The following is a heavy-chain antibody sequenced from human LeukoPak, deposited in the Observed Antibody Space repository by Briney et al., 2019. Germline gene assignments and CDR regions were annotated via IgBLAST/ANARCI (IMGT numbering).Heavy chain of an antibody. CDR1: GGSISSGSYH. D-gene: IGHD3/OR15-3a*01. J-gene: IGHJ3*01. CDR2: MFVTGST. V-gene: IGHV4-61*02. CDR3: ASGTDTYAFDV. Sequence: SETLSLTCSVSGGSISSGSYHWSWIRQSAGKGLEWIGRMFVTGSTIYNPSFQSRVVISADTSGIQFSLKMFSVTAADTAIYYCASGTDTYAFDVWGQGTTVTVAS.